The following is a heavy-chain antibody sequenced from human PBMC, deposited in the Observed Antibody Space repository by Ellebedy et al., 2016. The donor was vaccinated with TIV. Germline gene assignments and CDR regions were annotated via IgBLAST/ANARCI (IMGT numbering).Heavy chain of an antibody. CDR2: INHSGST. CDR1: GGSFSGYY. J-gene: IGHJ5*02. CDR3: ARADPTNWFNP. Sequence: SETLSLXCAVYGGSFSGYYWSWIRQPPGKGLEWIGEINHSGSTNYNPSLKSRVTISVDTSKNQFSLKLSSVTAADTAVYYCARADPTNWFNPWGQGTLVTVSS. V-gene: IGHV4-34*01.